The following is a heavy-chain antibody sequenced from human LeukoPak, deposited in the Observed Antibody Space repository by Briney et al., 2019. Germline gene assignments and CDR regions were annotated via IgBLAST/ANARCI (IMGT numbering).Heavy chain of an antibody. D-gene: IGHD1-14*01. V-gene: IGHV5-51*01. CDR1: GYSFTNFW. Sequence: GESLKISCKGSGYSFTNFWIGWVRQVPGKGLEWMGIIYPGDSDTRYSPSFQGQVTISADKSISTAYLQWSSLKASDTAMYYCARLTPPGPYYYYYYMDVWGKGTTVTVSS. CDR3: ARLTPPGPYYYYYYMDV. J-gene: IGHJ6*03. CDR2: IYPGDSDT.